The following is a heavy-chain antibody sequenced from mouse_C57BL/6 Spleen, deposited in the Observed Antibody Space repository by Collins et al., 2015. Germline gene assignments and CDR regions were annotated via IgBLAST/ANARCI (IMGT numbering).Heavy chain of an antibody. CDR1: GYTFTSYW. V-gene: IGHV1-64*01. Sequence: QVQLQQPGAELVKPGASVKLSCKASGYTFTSYWMHWVKQRPGQGLEWIGMIHPNSGSTNYNEKFKSKATLTVDKSSSTAYMQLSSLTSGDSAVYYCARSYYGSSLYWYFDVWGTGTTVTVSS. CDR2: IHPNSGST. CDR3: ARSYYGSSLYWYFDV. J-gene: IGHJ1*03. D-gene: IGHD1-1*01.